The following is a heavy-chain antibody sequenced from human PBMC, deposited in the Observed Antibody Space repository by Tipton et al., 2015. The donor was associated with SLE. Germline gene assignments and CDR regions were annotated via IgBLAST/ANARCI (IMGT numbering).Heavy chain of an antibody. CDR3: ARVGYDSSGYRMDV. V-gene: IGHV4-61*09. D-gene: IGHD3-22*01. CDR2: IYSSGST. Sequence: TLSLTCTVSGGSISSASYYWSWIRQPAGKGLEWIGYIYSSGSTNYNPSLKSRVTVSVDTSKNQFPLKLSSVTAADTAVYYCARVGYDSSGYRMDVWGQGTTVTVSS. CDR1: GGSISSASYY. J-gene: IGHJ6*02.